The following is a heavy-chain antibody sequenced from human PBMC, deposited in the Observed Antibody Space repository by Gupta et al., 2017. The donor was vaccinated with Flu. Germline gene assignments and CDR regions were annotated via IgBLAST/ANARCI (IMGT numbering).Heavy chain of an antibody. Sequence: DGTATSYADSVKGRFTISRDNAKNTLYLQMNSLSPEDTALYYCAREVVNNRLDPWGQGTLVTVPS. CDR3: AREVVNNRLDP. CDR2: DGTAT. V-gene: IGHV3-74*01. D-gene: IGHD2-15*01. J-gene: IGHJ5*02.